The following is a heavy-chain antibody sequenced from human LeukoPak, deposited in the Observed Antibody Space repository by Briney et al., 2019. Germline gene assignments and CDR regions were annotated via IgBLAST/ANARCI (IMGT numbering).Heavy chain of an antibody. V-gene: IGHV3-53*01. D-gene: IGHD2-2*01. J-gene: IGHJ6*02. Sequence: GGSLRLSCAASGFTVSSNYMSWVRQAPGKGLEWVSVIYSDGSTYYADSVKGRFTISRDNSKNTLYLRMNSLRAEDTAVYYCARDSTPLGMDVWGQGTTVTVSS. CDR1: GFTVSSNY. CDR2: IYSDGST. CDR3: ARDSTPLGMDV.